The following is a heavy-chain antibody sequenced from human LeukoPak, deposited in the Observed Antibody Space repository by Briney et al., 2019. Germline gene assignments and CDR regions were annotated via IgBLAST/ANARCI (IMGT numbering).Heavy chain of an antibody. CDR3: ARDYDSGSPDF. Sequence: ASVKVSCKASGYTFTNYHIAWVRQAPGQGLEWMGWVSTNDGNTVYAQRLQGRATMTTDTSTNTAYMELRTLRSDDTALYYCARDYDSGSPDFWGQGTLVTVSS. J-gene: IGHJ4*02. CDR2: VSTNDGNT. V-gene: IGHV1-18*01. D-gene: IGHD3-10*01. CDR1: GYTFTNYH.